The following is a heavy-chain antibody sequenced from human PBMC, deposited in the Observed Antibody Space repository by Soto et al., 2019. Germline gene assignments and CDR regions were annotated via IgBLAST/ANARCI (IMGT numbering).Heavy chain of an antibody. J-gene: IGHJ4*02. CDR1: GVSISSGGYY. D-gene: IGHD2-2*01. Sequence: SETLSLTCTVSGVSISSGGYYWSWIRQHPGKGLEWIGYIYYSGSTYYNPSLKSRVTISVDTSKNQFSLKLSSVTATDTAVYYCARSSTSANYFDYWGQGTLVTVSS. CDR2: IYYSGST. CDR3: ARSSTSANYFDY. V-gene: IGHV4-31*03.